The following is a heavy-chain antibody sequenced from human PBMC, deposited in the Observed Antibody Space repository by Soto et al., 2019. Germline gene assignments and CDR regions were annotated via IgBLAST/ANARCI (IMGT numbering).Heavy chain of an antibody. J-gene: IGHJ5*02. CDR1: GYTFTKFH. CDR2: IDPSGGVT. Sequence: ASVKVSCEASGYTFTKFHIHCVRQAPGQGLEWMGMIDPSGGVTRDAQRFQGRITMTSDTSTSSVYMELRGLTSEDTAVYYCARWSNIGWYVYWFDPWGQGTLVTVSS. V-gene: IGHV1-46*01. D-gene: IGHD6-19*01. CDR3: ARWSNIGWYVYWFDP.